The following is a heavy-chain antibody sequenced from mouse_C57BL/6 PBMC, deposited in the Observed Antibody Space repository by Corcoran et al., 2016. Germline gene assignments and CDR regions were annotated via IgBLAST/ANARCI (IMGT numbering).Heavy chain of an antibody. Sequence: QVTLKESGPGILQSSQTLSLTCSFSGFSLSTSGMGVSWIRQPSGKGLEWLAHIYWDDDKRYNPSLKSRLTISKDTSRNQVFLKITSVDTADTATYYCARLYDYGSSYWFAYWGQGTLVTVSA. CDR2: IYWDDDK. CDR1: GFSLSTSGMG. D-gene: IGHD1-1*01. V-gene: IGHV8-12*01. J-gene: IGHJ3*01. CDR3: ARLYDYGSSYWFAY.